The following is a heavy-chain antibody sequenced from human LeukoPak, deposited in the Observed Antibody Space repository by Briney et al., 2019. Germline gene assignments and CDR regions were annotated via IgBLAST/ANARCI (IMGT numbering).Heavy chain of an antibody. CDR1: LWTFSSYP. Sequence: ASVRVSFKATLWTFSSYPITGLRQARAQGVEGVGRILPTLGIGNYAQRFQGRVTITADKSTSTAYMELSSLGSEDTAVYYCAREGPGTRARWWGGGSDDVEASKPYDYWGQGTLVTVSS. V-gene: IGHV1-69*04. CDR3: AREGPGTRARWWGGGSDDVEASKPYDY. D-gene: IGHD2-15*01. J-gene: IGHJ4*02. CDR2: ILPTLGIG.